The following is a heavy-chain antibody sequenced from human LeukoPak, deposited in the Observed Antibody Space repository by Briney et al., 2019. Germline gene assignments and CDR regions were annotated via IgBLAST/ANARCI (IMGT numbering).Heavy chain of an antibody. CDR1: GYTLTELS. Sequence: ASVNVSCKVSGYTLTELSVHWVRQAPGKGLEWMGGFDRANGETIYAQTFQGRVTMTEDTSTDTAYMDLSSLRSEDTAVYYCGLWFGDLSDYWGQGTLVTVSS. V-gene: IGHV1-24*01. CDR3: GLWFGDLSDY. D-gene: IGHD3-10*01. CDR2: FDRANGET. J-gene: IGHJ4*02.